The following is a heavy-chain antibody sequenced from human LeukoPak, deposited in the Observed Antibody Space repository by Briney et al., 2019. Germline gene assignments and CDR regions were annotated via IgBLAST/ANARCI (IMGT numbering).Heavy chain of an antibody. CDR2: LSGRGDIT. J-gene: IGHJ4*02. V-gene: IGHV3-23*01. Sequence: PGGSLRLSCEASGFTFRSYVMNWVRLAPGKGLEWVSSLSGRGDITYYADSVKGRFTISRDNSKNTLYLQMNSLRAEDTAVYHCAKEDRSSSFYGLDYWGQGALVTVSS. CDR3: AKEDRSSSFYGLDY. CDR1: GFTFRSYV. D-gene: IGHD6-13*01.